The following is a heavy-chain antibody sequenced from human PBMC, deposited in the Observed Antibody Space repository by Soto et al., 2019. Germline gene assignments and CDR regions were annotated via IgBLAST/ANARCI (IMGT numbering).Heavy chain of an antibody. V-gene: IGHV3-74*01. CDR3: ARGIYRDYGQDY. CDR1: GFTFSSHW. J-gene: IGHJ4*02. Sequence: SLRLSCAASGFTFSSHWIHWVRQAPGKGLVWVSRINSDESSTSYADSVKGRFTISRDNAKNTVYLQMNSLRAEDTAVYFCARGIYRDYGQDYRGQGALVTVSS. CDR2: INSDESST. D-gene: IGHD3-10*01.